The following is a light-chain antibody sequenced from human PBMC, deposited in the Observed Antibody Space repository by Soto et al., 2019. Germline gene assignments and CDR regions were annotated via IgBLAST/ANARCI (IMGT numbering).Light chain of an antibody. Sequence: QPVLTQSPSASASLGASVKLTCTLSSGHSSYTIAWHQQQPEKGPRYLMTLNSDGSHSKGDGIPDRFSGSSSGAERYLSISRLQSEDDADYYCQTWGTGIEVFGGGTKLTVL. CDR3: QTWGTGIEV. CDR1: SGHSSYT. CDR2: LNSDGSH. V-gene: IGLV4-69*01. J-gene: IGLJ3*02.